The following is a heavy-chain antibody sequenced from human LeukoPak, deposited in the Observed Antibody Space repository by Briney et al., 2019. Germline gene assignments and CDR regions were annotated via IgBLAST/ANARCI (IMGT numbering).Heavy chain of an antibody. Sequence: GGALGLSFDAPGIHFNAYWKHWGRQAPGKGLVWVSRINSDGSSTSYSDSVKGRFTISRDNAKNTLYLQMNSLRAGDTAVYFCARSPHDYWGQGTLVTVSS. CDR2: INSDGSST. J-gene: IGHJ4*02. CDR3: ARSPHDY. CDR1: GIHFNAYW. V-gene: IGHV3-74*01.